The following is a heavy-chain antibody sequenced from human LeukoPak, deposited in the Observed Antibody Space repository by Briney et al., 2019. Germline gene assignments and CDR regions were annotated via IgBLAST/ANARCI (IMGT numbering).Heavy chain of an antibody. J-gene: IGHJ4*02. CDR1: AFTFSSYA. Sequence: PAGSLSLSCAASAFTFSSYAMGWDRQAPGKGRGWVSAISGRGGSTYYADSVKGRFTISRDNSKNTLYLQMNSLRAEDTAVYYCAKDQGYSSGYRTPIFDYWGQGTLVTVSS. D-gene: IGHD3-22*01. CDR2: ISGRGGST. CDR3: AKDQGYSSGYRTPIFDY. V-gene: IGHV3-23*01.